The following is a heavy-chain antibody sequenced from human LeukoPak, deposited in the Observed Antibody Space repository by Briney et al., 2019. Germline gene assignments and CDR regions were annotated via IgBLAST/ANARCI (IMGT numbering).Heavy chain of an antibody. V-gene: IGHV3-23*01. D-gene: IGHD5-18*01. CDR1: GFTFSSYA. CDR2: ISGSGGTT. Sequence: GGSLRLSCAASGFTFSSYAMSWVRQAPGKGLEWVSAISGSGGTTYYADSVKGRFTISGDNSKNTLYLQMNSLRAEDTAVYYCARTPWIQLWSFFDYWGQGTLVTVSS. J-gene: IGHJ4*02. CDR3: ARTPWIQLWSFFDY.